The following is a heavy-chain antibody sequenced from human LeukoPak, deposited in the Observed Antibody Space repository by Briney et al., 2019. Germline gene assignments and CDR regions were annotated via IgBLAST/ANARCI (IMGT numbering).Heavy chain of an antibody. J-gene: IGHJ4*02. CDR3: TRDPGRCTSTSCYPDY. Sequence: GGSLRLSCAASGFDFSTYTMNWVRQAPGKGLEWVSSISSSSSYIYYADSVKGRFTISRDNAENSMYLQMNSLRAEDTAVYYCTRDPGRCTSTSCYPDYWGQGTLVTVSS. CDR1: GFDFSTYT. CDR2: ISSSSSYI. D-gene: IGHD2-2*01. V-gene: IGHV3-21*01.